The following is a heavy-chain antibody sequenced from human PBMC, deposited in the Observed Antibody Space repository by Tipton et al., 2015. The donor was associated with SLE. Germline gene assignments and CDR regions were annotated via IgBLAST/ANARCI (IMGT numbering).Heavy chain of an antibody. CDR1: GFTFSSYA. CDR2: ISYDGSNK. V-gene: IGHV3-30-3*01. Sequence: SLRLSCAASGFTFSSYAMHWVRQAPGKGLEWVAVISYDGSNKYYADSVKGRFTISRDNAKNSLYLQMNSLRAEDTAVYYCARDRYSGSYYWYFDLWGRGTLVTVSS. CDR3: ARDRYSGSYYWYFDL. J-gene: IGHJ2*01. D-gene: IGHD1-26*01.